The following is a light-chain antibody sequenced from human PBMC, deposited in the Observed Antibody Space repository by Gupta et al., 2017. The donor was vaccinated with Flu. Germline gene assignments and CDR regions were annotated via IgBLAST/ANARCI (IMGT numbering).Light chain of an antibody. V-gene: IGKV3-20*01. Sequence: EIVLTQSPGTLSLSPGERATLSCRASQSVSSSYLAWYQQKPGQAPRLLIYGASSRATGIPDRFSGRGSGTDFTLTISRLEHEDCAVYYCQQYGSSLFTLGPGTKVDIK. CDR2: GAS. CDR1: QSVSSSY. J-gene: IGKJ3*01. CDR3: QQYGSSLFT.